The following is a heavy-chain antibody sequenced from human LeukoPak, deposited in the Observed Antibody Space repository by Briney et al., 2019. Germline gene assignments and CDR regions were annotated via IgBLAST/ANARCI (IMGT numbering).Heavy chain of an antibody. V-gene: IGHV4-30-4*01. CDR2: IYYSGST. CDR1: GGSISSGDYY. Sequence: SETLSLTCTVSGGSISSGDYYWSWIRQPTGQGLEWIGYIYYSGSTYYNPSLKSRVTISVDTSKNQFSLKLSSVTAAETAVYYCARHSPNIAVAGIFDYWGQGTLVTVSS. CDR3: ARHSPNIAVAGIFDY. J-gene: IGHJ4*02. D-gene: IGHD6-19*01.